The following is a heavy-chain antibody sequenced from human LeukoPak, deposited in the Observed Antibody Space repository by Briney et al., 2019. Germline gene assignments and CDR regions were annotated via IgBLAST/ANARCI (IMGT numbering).Heavy chain of an antibody. CDR2: FRGSGAAT. CDR1: GFTFSSYA. Sequence: GGSLRPSCAASGFTFSSYAMNWVRQAPGKGLKWFSGFRGSGAATFYADSVKGRFTISRDNSKNTLYLQMNSLRAEDTAVYYCAKGQRFYGEYYFDYWGQGTLVTVSS. D-gene: IGHD4-17*01. CDR3: AKGQRFYGEYYFDY. J-gene: IGHJ4*02. V-gene: IGHV3-23*01.